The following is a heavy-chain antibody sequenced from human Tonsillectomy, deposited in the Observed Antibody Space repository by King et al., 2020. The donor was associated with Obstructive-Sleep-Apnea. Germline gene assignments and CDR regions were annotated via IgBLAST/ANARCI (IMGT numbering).Heavy chain of an antibody. CDR2: VYFTGST. V-gene: IGHV4-59*08. Sequence: QLQESGPGLVKPSETLSLTCNVSSGSISSDYWSWIRQPPGMGLEWIGYVYFTGSTKYNPSLESRVTISVDTSKQFSLKLNSVTAADTAVYYCARNINRSRGDWYFDLWGRGTLVTVSS. D-gene: IGHD3-10*01. CDR3: ARNINRSRGDWYFDL. J-gene: IGHJ2*01. CDR1: SGSISSDY.